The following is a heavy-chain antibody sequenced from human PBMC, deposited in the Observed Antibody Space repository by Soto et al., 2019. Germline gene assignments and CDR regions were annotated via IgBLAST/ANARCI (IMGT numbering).Heavy chain of an antibody. CDR3: ARDLRATKRFGLGWFDP. CDR2: IYYSGST. Sequence: SETLSLTCTVSGGSVSSGSYYWSWIRQPPGKGLEWIGYIYYSGSTNYNPSLKSRVAISVDTSKNQFSLKLSSVTAADTAVYYCARDLRATKRFGLGWFDPWGQGTLVTVSS. D-gene: IGHD1-26*01. CDR1: GGSVSSGSYY. V-gene: IGHV4-61*01. J-gene: IGHJ5*02.